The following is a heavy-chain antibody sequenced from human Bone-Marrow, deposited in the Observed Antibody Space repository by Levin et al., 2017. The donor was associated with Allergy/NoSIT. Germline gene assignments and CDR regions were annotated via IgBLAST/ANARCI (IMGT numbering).Heavy chain of an antibody. V-gene: IGHV3-23*01. Sequence: PSETLSLTCAASGFTFSSFAMGWVRQAPGKGLEWVSSIGGGGTNTFYADSVKGRFTISRDNSKNTLHLQMNSLKAEDTAVYYCAKALGSIDPFDIWGQGTMVSVSS. CDR3: AKALGSIDPFDI. CDR1: GFTFSSFA. CDR2: IGGGGTNT. J-gene: IGHJ3*02. D-gene: IGHD3-16*01.